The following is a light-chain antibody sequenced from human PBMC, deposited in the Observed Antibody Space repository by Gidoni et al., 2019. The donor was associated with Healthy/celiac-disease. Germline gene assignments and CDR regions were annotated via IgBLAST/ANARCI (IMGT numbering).Light chain of an antibody. CDR3: QQYNNWRT. Sequence: EIVMTQSPATLSVSPGERATLSCRASQSVSSNLAWYQQKAGQAPRLRIYGASTRATGIPARFSGSGSGTEFTLTISSLQSEDFAVYYCQQYNNWRTFGQGTEVEIK. V-gene: IGKV3-15*01. J-gene: IGKJ1*01. CDR1: QSVSSN. CDR2: GAS.